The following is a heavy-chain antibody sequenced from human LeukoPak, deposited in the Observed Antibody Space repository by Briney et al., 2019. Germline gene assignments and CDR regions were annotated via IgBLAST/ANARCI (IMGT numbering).Heavy chain of an antibody. D-gene: IGHD1-26*01. CDR3: TRVNLRGSQYNWFDP. Sequence: ASVKVSCKTFGGTFRSHIFSWVRQAPGQGLEWMGKITPIIDSAKYSQKFRDRLTITGGSSTGTAYMELSSLTPEDTALYFCTRVNLRGSQYNWFDPWGQGTLVIVSS. V-gene: IGHV1-69*08. CDR1: GGTFRSHI. CDR2: ITPIIDSA. J-gene: IGHJ5*02.